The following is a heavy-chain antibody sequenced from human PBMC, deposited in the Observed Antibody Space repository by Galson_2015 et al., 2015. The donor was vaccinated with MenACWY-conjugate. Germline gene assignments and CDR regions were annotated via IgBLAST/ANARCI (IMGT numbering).Heavy chain of an antibody. CDR1: GYTFTSYG. J-gene: IGHJ5*02. Sequence: SVKVSCKASGYTFTSYGISWVRQAPGQGLEWMGWISAYNGNTNYAQKLQGRVTMTTDTSTSTAYMELRSLRSDDTAVYYCARAVAGGDGVYNWFDPWGQGTLVTVSS. CDR3: ARAVAGGDGVYNWFDP. D-gene: IGHD6-19*01. V-gene: IGHV1-18*01. CDR2: ISAYNGNT.